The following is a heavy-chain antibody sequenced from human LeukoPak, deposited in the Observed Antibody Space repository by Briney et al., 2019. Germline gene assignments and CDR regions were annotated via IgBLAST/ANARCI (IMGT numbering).Heavy chain of an antibody. CDR1: GGSFSGYY. CDR2: INHSGST. J-gene: IGHJ3*02. D-gene: IGHD3-10*01. V-gene: IGHV4-34*01. Sequence: PSETLSLTCAVYGGSFSGYYWSWIRQPPGKGLEWIGEINHSGSTNYNPSLKSRVTISVDTSKNQFSLKLSSVTAADTAVYYCARMVVRGWLNIRGQGTMVTVSS. CDR3: ARMVVRGWLNI.